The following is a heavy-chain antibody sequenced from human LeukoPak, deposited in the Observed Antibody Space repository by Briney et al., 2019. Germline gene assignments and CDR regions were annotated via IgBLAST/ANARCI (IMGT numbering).Heavy chain of an antibody. CDR2: IISSSSHI. J-gene: IGHJ6*03. V-gene: IGHV3-21*01. CDR1: GFTFTSYS. CDR3: ATTRAPSNGRVLYYMDV. D-gene: IGHD1-1*01. Sequence: GGSLRLSCAAPGFTFTSYSMQWVRQAPGKGLDGVSSIISSSSHIYYADSVKGRFTISRDNAKNSLFLQMNSLRAEDTAVYYCATTRAPSNGRVLYYMDVWGKGTTVTVSS.